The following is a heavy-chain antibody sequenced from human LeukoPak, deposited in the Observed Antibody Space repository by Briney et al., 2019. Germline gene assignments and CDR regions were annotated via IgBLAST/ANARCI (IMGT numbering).Heavy chain of an antibody. D-gene: IGHD2/OR15-2a*01. V-gene: IGHV4-38-2*01. CDR2: AFHSGTT. CDR3: ARGLLGLSIDY. CDR1: GYSISSGYY. J-gene: IGHJ4*02. Sequence: SETLSLTCAVSGYSISSGYYWGWIRRPPGKGLEWIGNAFHSGTTFYNPSLKSRVTISVDTSKNQFSLKLRSVTAADTAVYYCARGLLGLSIDYWGQGTLVTVSS.